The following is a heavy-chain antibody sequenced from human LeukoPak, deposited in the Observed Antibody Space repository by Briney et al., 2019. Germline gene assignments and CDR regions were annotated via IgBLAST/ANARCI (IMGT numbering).Heavy chain of an antibody. J-gene: IGHJ5*02. V-gene: IGHV1-8*01. CDR2: MNPNSGNT. D-gene: IGHD3-3*01. Sequence: ASVKVFCKASGYTFTSYDINWVRQATGRGVEWMGWMNPNSGNTGYAQKFQGRVTMTRNTSISTAYMELSSLRSEDTAVYYCARGIPQVRPYYDFWSGYYIGWFDPWGQGTLVTVSS. CDR1: GYTFTSYD. CDR3: ARGIPQVRPYYDFWSGYYIGWFDP.